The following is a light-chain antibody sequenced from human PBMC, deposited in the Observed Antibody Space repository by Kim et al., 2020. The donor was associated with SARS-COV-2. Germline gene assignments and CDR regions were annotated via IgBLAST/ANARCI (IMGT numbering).Light chain of an antibody. Sequence: QSVLTQPPSASGTPGQRVTISCSGSSSNIGSNTVNWYQQLPGTAPKLLIYSNNQRPSGVPDRFSGSKSGTSASLAISGLQSEDEADYHCAAWDDSLNGPVFGTGTKVTVL. CDR2: SNN. CDR3: AAWDDSLNGPV. V-gene: IGLV1-44*01. CDR1: SSNIGSNT. J-gene: IGLJ1*01.